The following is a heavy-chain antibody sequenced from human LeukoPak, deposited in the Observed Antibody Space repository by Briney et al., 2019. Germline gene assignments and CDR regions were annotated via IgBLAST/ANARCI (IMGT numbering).Heavy chain of an antibody. J-gene: IGHJ6*02. CDR2: TVSEIDGGTT. V-gene: IGHV3-15*04. D-gene: IGHD1-7*01. CDR1: GFTFSSYS. Sequence: GGSLRLSCAASGFTFSSYSMNWVRQAPGKGLEWVGQTVSEIDGGTTDYATPVKGRFTISRDDSKSTLYLQMNSLKIEDTAVYYCTTDEDWNYARKDVWGQGATVIVSS. CDR3: TTDEDWNYARKDV.